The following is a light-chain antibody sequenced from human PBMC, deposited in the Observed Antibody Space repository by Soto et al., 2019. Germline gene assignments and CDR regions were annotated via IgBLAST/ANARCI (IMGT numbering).Light chain of an antibody. Sequence: AILMTQSPSSLSASTVDRVTITCRASQGISSYLAWYQQKPGRAPKLLIYAASTLQSGVPSRFSGSGSGTDFTLTISCLQSEDFATYYCQQYYSYPRTFGQGTKVDIK. J-gene: IGKJ1*01. CDR3: QQYYSYPRT. V-gene: IGKV1-8*01. CDR2: AAS. CDR1: QGISSY.